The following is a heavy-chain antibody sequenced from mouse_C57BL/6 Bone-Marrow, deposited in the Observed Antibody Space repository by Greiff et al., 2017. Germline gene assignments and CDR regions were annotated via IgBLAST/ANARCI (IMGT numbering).Heavy chain of an antibody. CDR3: ARVGSSYKFFDY. V-gene: IGHV14-2*01. D-gene: IGHD1-1*01. CDR2: IDPEDGET. J-gene: IGHJ2*01. Sequence: EVQLQQSGAELVKPGASVKLSCTASGFNIQDYYMHWVKQRTEQGLEWIGRIDPEDGETKYAPKFQGKATITADTSSITASLQLIILTSEDTAVYYCARVGSSYKFFDYWGQGTTLTVSS. CDR1: GFNIQDYY.